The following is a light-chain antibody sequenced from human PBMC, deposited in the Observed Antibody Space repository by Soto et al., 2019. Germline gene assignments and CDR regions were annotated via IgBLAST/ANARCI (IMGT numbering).Light chain of an antibody. J-gene: IGKJ1*01. CDR3: QQYYSTPRT. CDR2: WAS. CDR1: QTVLYSPNNKNY. V-gene: IGKV4-1*01. Sequence: DIVVIQSPDSLAVSLGERATINCKSSQTVLYSPNNKNYLAWYQQKPRQPPKLLIAWASTRESGVPDRFSGSGSGTDFTLTITSLQAEDVAVYYCQQYYSTPRTFGQGTKVEIK.